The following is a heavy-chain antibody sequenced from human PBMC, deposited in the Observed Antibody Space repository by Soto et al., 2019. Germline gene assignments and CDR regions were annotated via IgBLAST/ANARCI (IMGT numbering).Heavy chain of an antibody. CDR1: GGSFSDNY. Sequence: QVHLQQWGAGLLKPSETLSLTCAVYGGSFSDNYWSWIRQSPEKGLGWIGEINHSGSTNYNPALKRRVTISVDPSQSQFSLKLNSVTAADTAVYYCARGEFGVGYCSGTTSYWSFDIWGQGTMVTVSS. V-gene: IGHV4-34*01. J-gene: IGHJ3*02. CDR3: ARGEFGVGYCSGTTSYWSFDI. CDR2: INHSGST. D-gene: IGHD2-2*03.